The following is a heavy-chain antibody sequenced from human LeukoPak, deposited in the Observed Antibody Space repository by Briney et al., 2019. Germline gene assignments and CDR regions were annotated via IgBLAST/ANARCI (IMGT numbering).Heavy chain of an antibody. CDR2: INPNSGGT. D-gene: IGHD6-19*01. J-gene: IGHJ4*02. V-gene: IGHV1-2*06. CDR3: ASPKGAGRYYFDY. Sequence: ASVKVSCKASGYTITGYYMHRVRQAPGQGLEWMGRINPNSGGTNSAQKFQGRITMTRDTSISTAYMELSGLRSDDTAVYYCASPKGAGRYYFDYWGQGALVTVSS. CDR1: GYTITGYY.